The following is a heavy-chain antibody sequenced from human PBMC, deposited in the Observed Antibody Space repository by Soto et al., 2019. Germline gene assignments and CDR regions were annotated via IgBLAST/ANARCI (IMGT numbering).Heavy chain of an antibody. CDR3: AKDRSISYGSGYLLGYFDX. CDR2: ITCSGTTT. D-gene: IGHD3-22*01. Sequence: GGSLRLSCAGSGFTFSNYAVNWVRQAPGKGLEWVSTITCSGTTTYYADSVKGRFTISRDNFKNTLYLQMNSLRVEDTAVYYCAKDRSISYGSGYLLGYFDXWGQGTLVTVSX. J-gene: IGHJ4*02. V-gene: IGHV3-23*01. CDR1: GFTFSNYA.